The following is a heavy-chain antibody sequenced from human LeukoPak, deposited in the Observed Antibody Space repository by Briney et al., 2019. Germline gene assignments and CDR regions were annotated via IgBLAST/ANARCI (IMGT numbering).Heavy chain of an antibody. Sequence: PGGSLRLSCAASGFTFSDAWMSWVRQAPGKGLEWVSAISGSGGSIYYADSVKGRFTISRDNSKNTLYLQMNSLRAEDTAVYYCAKGAAKIWFGELLKWAYFDYWGQGTLVTVSS. D-gene: IGHD3-10*01. CDR2: ISGSGGSI. V-gene: IGHV3-23*01. CDR3: AKGAAKIWFGELLKWAYFDY. CDR1: GFTFSDAW. J-gene: IGHJ4*02.